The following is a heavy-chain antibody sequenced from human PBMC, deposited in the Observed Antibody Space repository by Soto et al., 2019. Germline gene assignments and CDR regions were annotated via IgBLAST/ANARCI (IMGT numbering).Heavy chain of an antibody. D-gene: IGHD6-19*01. J-gene: IGHJ4*02. V-gene: IGHV2-5*01. CDR1: GLSLNTTAVG. CDR2: IYWNDAK. Sequence: SGPTLVNPTQTLTLTCTLSGLSLNTTAVGVGWVRQPPGKALEWLAVIYWNDAKRYSPSLKSRLTLTKDTSKNQVVLTMTNMDPVDTAPYYCGNWSYSTGWSDYWGQGALVTVSS. CDR3: GNWSYSTGWSDY.